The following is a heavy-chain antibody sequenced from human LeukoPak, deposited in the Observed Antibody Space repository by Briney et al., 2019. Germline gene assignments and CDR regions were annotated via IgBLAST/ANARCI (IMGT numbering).Heavy chain of an antibody. CDR2: ISGSSSTI. Sequence: GGSLRLSCAASGFTFSSYSMNWVRQAPGKGLEWGSYISGSSSTIYYADSVKGRFTISRDNGKNTLYLQMNSLRAEDTAVYYCARGSTYYDSSGEVPFDYWGQGTLVTVSS. J-gene: IGHJ4*02. CDR3: ARGSTYYDSSGEVPFDY. V-gene: IGHV3-48*01. D-gene: IGHD3-22*01. CDR1: GFTFSSYS.